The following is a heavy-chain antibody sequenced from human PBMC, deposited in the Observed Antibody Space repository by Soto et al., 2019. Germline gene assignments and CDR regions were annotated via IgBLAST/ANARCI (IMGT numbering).Heavy chain of an antibody. J-gene: IGHJ4*02. CDR1: GYTFTSYF. V-gene: IGHV1-46*01. CDR3: GRGVGSATTLYFDY. CDR2: INPSGGNT. Sequence: QVQLVQSGAEVKKPGASVKVSCKASGYTFTSYFMHWVRQAPGQGLEWMGIINPSGGNTNYAQKFRGRVTMAGDTSTSTVYMELSSLRSEDTAVYYCGRGVGSATTLYFDYWGQGALVTVSS. D-gene: IGHD1-26*01.